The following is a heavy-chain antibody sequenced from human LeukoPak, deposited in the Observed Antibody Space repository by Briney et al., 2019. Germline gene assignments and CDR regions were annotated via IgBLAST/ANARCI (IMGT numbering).Heavy chain of an antibody. Sequence: SETLSLTCTVSGGSISSSSYYWGWIRQPPGKGLEWIGSIYYSGSTYYNPSLKSRVTISVDTSKNQFSLKLSSVTAADTAVYYCARQFSMVRGVTLPYYFDYWGQGTLVTVSS. J-gene: IGHJ4*02. V-gene: IGHV4-39*01. CDR1: GGSISSSSYY. D-gene: IGHD3-10*01. CDR3: ARQFSMVRGVTLPYYFDY. CDR2: IYYSGST.